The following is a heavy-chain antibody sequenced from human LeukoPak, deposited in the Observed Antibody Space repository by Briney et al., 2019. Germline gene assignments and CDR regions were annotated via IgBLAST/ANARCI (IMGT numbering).Heavy chain of an antibody. Sequence: GGSLRLSCAASGFTFSSYGMHWVRQAPGKGLEWVVVIWYDGSNKYYADSVKGRFTISRDNSKNTLYLQMNSLRAEDTAVYYCARCSSTSCYDEGFDYWGQGTLVTVSS. J-gene: IGHJ4*02. CDR2: IWYDGSNK. CDR3: ARCSSTSCYDEGFDY. D-gene: IGHD2-2*01. CDR1: GFTFSSYG. V-gene: IGHV3-33*01.